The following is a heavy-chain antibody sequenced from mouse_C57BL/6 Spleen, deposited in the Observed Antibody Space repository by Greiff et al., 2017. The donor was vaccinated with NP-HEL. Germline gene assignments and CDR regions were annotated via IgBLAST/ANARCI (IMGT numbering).Heavy chain of an antibody. CDR2: IYPGDGDT. D-gene: IGHD1-1*01. V-gene: IGHV1-80*01. J-gene: IGHJ2*01. CDR3: ARRGDYYGSTPLDY. Sequence: QVHVKQSGAELVKPGASVKISCKASGYAFSSYWMNWVKQRPGKGLEWIGQIYPGDGDTNYNGKFKGKATLTADKSSSTAYMQLSSLTSEDSAVYFCARRGDYYGSTPLDYWGQGTTLTVSS. CDR1: GYAFSSYW.